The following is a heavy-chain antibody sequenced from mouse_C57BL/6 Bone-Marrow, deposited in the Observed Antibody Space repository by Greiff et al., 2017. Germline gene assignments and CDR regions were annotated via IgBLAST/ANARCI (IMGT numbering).Heavy chain of an antibody. J-gene: IGHJ1*03. Sequence: VQLQQPGAELVKPGASVKLSCKASGYTFTSYWMHWVKQRPGQGLEWIGMIHPNSGSTNYNEKFKSKATLTVDKSSSTAYRQLSSLTSEDSAVYYCANDYDVVWYFDVWGTGTTVTVSS. CDR3: ANDYDVVWYFDV. V-gene: IGHV1-64*01. CDR2: IHPNSGST. CDR1: GYTFTSYW. D-gene: IGHD2-4*01.